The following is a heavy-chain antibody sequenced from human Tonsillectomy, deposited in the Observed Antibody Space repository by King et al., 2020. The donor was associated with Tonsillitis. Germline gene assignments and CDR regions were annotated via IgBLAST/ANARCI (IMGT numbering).Heavy chain of an antibody. CDR2: INPNSGGT. V-gene: IGHV1-2*04. D-gene: IGHD7-27*01. Sequence: QLQESGPGLVKPSQTLSLTCTVSGDSISSGDYYWSWIRQSPGKGLEWMGWINPNSGGTNCVQKFQGWVTMTRDTSISTAYMELSRLRSDNTAVYYCARGQLGHKYYFDYWGQGTLVTVSS. CDR1: GDSISSGDYY. CDR3: ARGQLGHKYYFDY. J-gene: IGHJ4*02.